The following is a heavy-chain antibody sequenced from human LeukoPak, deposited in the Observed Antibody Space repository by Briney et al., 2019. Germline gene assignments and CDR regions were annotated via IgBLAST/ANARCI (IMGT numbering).Heavy chain of an antibody. J-gene: IGHJ4*02. CDR3: AKAIGIPKFDY. D-gene: IGHD1-14*01. V-gene: IGHV3-23*01. CDR2: INGSGGRT. Sequence: GGSLRLSCIASGFTFSSSAMSWVRQAPGKGLEWVSDINGSGGRTYYADSVKGRFTISRDNSKSTLLLQMNSLRAEDTAVYYCAKAIGIPKFDYWGQGTLVTVSS. CDR1: GFTFSSSA.